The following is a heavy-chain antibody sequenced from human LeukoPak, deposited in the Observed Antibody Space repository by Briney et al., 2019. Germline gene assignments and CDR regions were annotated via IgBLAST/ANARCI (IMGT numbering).Heavy chain of an antibody. D-gene: IGHD3-3*01. CDR3: AKDRGTIFGVVISVLYYFDY. J-gene: IGHJ4*02. CDR1: GFTFSSYA. V-gene: IGHV3-23*01. CDR2: ISGSGGST. Sequence: PGGSLRLSCAASGFTFSSYAMSWVRQAPGKGLEWVSAISGSGGSTYYADSVKGRFTISRDNSKNTLYLQMNSLRAEDTAVYYCAKDRGTIFGVVISVLYYFDYWGQGTLVTVSS.